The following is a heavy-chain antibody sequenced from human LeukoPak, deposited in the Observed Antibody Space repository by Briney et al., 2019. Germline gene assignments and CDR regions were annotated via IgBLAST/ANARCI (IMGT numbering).Heavy chain of an antibody. CDR1: GYTFTTYY. D-gene: IGHD3-10*01. CDR2: INPSGAGT. CDR3: ARGRGRGDY. Sequence: ASVKVSCKASGYTFTTYYMHWVRQAPGQGLEWMGIINPSGAGTTYAQKFQGRVTMTRDTSTSTVYMELSSLTSEDTAVYFCARGRGRGDYWGQGTLVTVPT. J-gene: IGHJ4*02. V-gene: IGHV1-46*01.